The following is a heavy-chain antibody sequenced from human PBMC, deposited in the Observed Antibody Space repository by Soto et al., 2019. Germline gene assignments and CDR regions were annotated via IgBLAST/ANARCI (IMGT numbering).Heavy chain of an antibody. J-gene: IGHJ4*02. Sequence: EVQLVESGGGLVQPGRSLRLSCAASGFTFDDYAMHWVRQAPGKGLEWVSGISWNSGSIGYADSVKGRFTISRDNAKNSLYLQMNSLRAEDTALYYCAKASREYCISTSCYGNFDYWGQGTLVTVSS. D-gene: IGHD2-2*01. CDR2: ISWNSGSI. V-gene: IGHV3-9*01. CDR1: GFTFDDYA. CDR3: AKASREYCISTSCYGNFDY.